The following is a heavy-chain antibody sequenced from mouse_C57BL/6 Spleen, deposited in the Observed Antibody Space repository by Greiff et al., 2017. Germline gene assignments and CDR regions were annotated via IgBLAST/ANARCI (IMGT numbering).Heavy chain of an antibody. CDR3: ARGGYDYGCVDV. CDR2: IYPRSGNT. D-gene: IGHD2-3*01. Sequence: VQLQQSGAELARPGASVKLSCKASGYTFTSYGISWVKQRTGQGLEWIGEIYPRSGNTYYNEKFKGKATLTADKSSSTAYMELRSLTSEDSAVYFCARGGYDYGCVDVWGTGTTVTVSS. CDR1: GYTFTSYG. J-gene: IGHJ1*03. V-gene: IGHV1-81*01.